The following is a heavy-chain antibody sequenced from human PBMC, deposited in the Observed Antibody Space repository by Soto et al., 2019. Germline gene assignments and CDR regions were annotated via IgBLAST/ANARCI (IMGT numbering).Heavy chain of an antibody. CDR2: INHSGST. V-gene: IGHV4-34*01. J-gene: IGHJ3*02. CDR1: GGSFSGYY. D-gene: IGHD3-10*01. Sequence: QVQLQQWGAGLLKPSETLSLTCAVYGGSFSGYYWSWIRQPPGKGLEWIGEINHSGSTNYNPSLNSGVTISVDTSKNQFSLKLSSVTAADTAVYYCARGRNVLLWFGERAFDIWGQGTMVTVSS. CDR3: ARGRNVLLWFGERAFDI.